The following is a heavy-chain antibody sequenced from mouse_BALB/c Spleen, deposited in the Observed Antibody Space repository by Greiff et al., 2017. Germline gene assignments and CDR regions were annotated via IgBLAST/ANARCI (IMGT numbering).Heavy chain of an antibody. J-gene: IGHJ1*01. CDR2: INPGSGGT. CDR1: GYAFTNYL. CDR3: ASTASYFDV. Sequence: QVHVKQSGAELVRPGTSVKVSCKASGYAFTNYLIEWVKQRPGQGLEWIGVINPGSGGTNYNEKFKGKATLTADKSSSTAYMQLSSLTSDDSAVYFCASTASYFDVWGAGTTVTVSA. V-gene: IGHV1-54*01. D-gene: IGHD1-2*01.